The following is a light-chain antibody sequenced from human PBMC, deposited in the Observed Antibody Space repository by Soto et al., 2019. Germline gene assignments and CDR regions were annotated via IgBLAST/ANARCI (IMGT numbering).Light chain of an antibody. CDR1: QAVPNN. V-gene: IGKV1-9*01. CDR3: QQIKNYPRT. J-gene: IGKJ4*01. CDR2: EES. Sequence: DIHLTQSPSFLSASVGDRVTITCRPSQAVPNNMAWYQQKPGKPPKLLIYEESTLHSGVPSRFSGRKSGTQFTLTIDSLQPEDFATYYCQQIKNYPRTFGGGTNLEIK.